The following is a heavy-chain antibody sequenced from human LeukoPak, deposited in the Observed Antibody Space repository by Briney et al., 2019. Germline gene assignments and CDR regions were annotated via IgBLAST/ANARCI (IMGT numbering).Heavy chain of an antibody. J-gene: IGHJ4*02. V-gene: IGHV4-61*09. CDR2: INHSGST. D-gene: IGHD3/OR15-3a*01. CDR3: ARQTGSGLFILP. CDR1: GDSISSGDYY. Sequence: TLSLTCTVSGDSISSGDYYWSWIRQPAGKGLEWIGEINHSGSTNYNPSLKSRVTISVDTSKNQFSLRLTSVTAADTAVYYCARQTGSGLFILPGGQGTLVTVSS.